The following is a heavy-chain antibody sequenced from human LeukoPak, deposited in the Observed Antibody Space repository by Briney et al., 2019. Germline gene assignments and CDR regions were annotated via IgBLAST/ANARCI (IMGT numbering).Heavy chain of an antibody. J-gene: IGHJ4*02. D-gene: IGHD2-15*01. CDR3: AKDIIGWSFDY. V-gene: IGHV3-21*01. Sequence: PGGSLRLSCAASGFTFSSYSMNWVRQAPGKGLEWVSSISSSSSYIYSADSVKGRFTISRDNAKNSLYLQMNSLRAEDTAVYYCAKDIIGWSFDYWGQGTLVTVSS. CDR2: ISSSSSYI. CDR1: GFTFSSYS.